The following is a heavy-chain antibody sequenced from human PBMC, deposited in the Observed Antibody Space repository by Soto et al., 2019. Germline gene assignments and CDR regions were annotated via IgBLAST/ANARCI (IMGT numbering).Heavy chain of an antibody. V-gene: IGHV1-8*01. CDR2: MQPSTGRT. CDR1: GYSFTSLD. J-gene: IGHJ4*02. Sequence: ASVQVSCKASGYSFTSLDINWVRQTAGQGLEWMGWMQPSTGRTGYAQKFQGRVTMTRDTSINTAYMELTTLTSDDTAFYYCARGVSAGVDYWGQGTLVTVSS. CDR3: ARGVSAGVDY. D-gene: IGHD1-26*01.